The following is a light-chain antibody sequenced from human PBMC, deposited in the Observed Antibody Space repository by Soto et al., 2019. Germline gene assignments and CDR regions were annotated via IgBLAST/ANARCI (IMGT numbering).Light chain of an antibody. V-gene: IGLV1-44*01. CDR3: AAWDDRLNGVV. CDR2: GNN. Sequence: QSVLTQPPSASGTPGQRVTISCSGSSSNIGSNAVNWYQQLPGTAPKLLIYGNNQRPSGVPDRLSGSKSGTSASLAISGLPSEDEADYYCAAWDDRLNGVVFGGGTQLTVL. J-gene: IGLJ2*01. CDR1: SSNIGSNA.